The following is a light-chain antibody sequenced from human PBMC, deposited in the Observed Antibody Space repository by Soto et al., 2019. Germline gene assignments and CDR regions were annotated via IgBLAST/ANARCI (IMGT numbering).Light chain of an antibody. CDR2: ATS. V-gene: IGKV3-20*01. J-gene: IGKJ1*01. CDR3: QQYGSSRT. CDR1: QSAGNTF. Sequence: EIELTQSPGTLSLSPGERATLSCRASQSAGNTFLAWYQQKPGQAPRLLISATSSRATGIPDRFSGSGSGTEFTLTIDRVEPEDFAVYYCQQYGSSRTFGQGTKVEVK.